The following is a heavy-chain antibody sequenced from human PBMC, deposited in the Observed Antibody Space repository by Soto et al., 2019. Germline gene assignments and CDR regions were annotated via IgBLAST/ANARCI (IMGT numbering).Heavy chain of an antibody. D-gene: IGHD7-27*01. CDR3: TREMSLGIAPY. J-gene: IGHJ4*02. CDR2: IYHRGST. CDR1: GGSVSSGSHH. Sequence: QVRLQESGPGVVKPSETLSLTCTVSGGSVSSGSHHWSWIRQPPGKSMVGMGDIYHRGSTNYNPSLKSRVTISVDTSKNQFSLNLSSVTAADTAVYYCTREMSLGIAPYWGQGTLVTVSS. V-gene: IGHV4-61*01.